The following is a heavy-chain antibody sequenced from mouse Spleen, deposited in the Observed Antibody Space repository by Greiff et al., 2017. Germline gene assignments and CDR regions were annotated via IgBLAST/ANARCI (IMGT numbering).Heavy chain of an antibody. D-gene: IGHD2-3*01. CDR3: ARLYDGYLYAMDY. Sequence: QVQLQQPGAELVKPGASVKMSCKASGYTFTSYWITWVKQRPGQGLEWIGDIYPGSGSTNYNEKFKSKATLTVDTSSSTAYMQLSSLTSEDSAVYYCARLYDGYLYAMDYWGQGTSVTVSS. J-gene: IGHJ4*01. V-gene: IGHV1-55*01. CDR2: IYPGSGST. CDR1: GYTFTSYW.